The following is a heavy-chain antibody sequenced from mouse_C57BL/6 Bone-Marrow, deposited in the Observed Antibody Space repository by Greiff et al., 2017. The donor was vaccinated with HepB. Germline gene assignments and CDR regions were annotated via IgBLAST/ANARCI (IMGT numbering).Heavy chain of an antibody. D-gene: IGHD1-1*01. V-gene: IGHV5-9-1*02. J-gene: IGHJ1*03. CDR1: GFTFSSYA. CDR3: TRKQITTVVADDWYFDV. Sequence: EVKLMESGEGLVKPGGSLKLSCAASGFTFSSYAMSWVRQTPEKRLEWVAYISSGGDYIYYADTVKGRFTISRDNARNTLYLQMSSLKSEDTAMYYCTRKQITTVVADDWYFDVWGTGTTVTVSS. CDR2: ISSGGDYI.